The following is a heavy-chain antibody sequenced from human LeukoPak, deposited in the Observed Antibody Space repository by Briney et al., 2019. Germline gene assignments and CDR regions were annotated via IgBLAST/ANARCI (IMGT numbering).Heavy chain of an antibody. CDR2: ISAYNGNT. Sequence: GASVKVSCKASGYTFTSYGISWVRQAPGQGLGWMGWISAYNGNTNYAQKLQGRVTMTTDTSTSTAYMELRSLRSDDTAVYYCARVPDLYYDFWSGYYRGYYYYYMDVWGKGTTVTVSS. V-gene: IGHV1-18*01. D-gene: IGHD3-3*01. CDR1: GYTFTSYG. CDR3: ARVPDLYYDFWSGYYRGYYYYYMDV. J-gene: IGHJ6*03.